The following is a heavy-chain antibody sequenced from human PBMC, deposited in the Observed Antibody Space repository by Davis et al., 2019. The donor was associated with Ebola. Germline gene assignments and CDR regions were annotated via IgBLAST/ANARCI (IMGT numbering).Heavy chain of an antibody. CDR2: IYYSGST. D-gene: IGHD1-1*01. CDR1: GGSISSGGYY. CDR3: ARAPWNDLRFDY. J-gene: IGHJ4*02. V-gene: IGHV4-30-4*08. Sequence: PSETLSLTCTVSGGSISSGGYYWSWIRQHPGKGLEWIGYIYYSGSTYYNPSLKSRVTISVDTSKNQFSLKLSSVTAADTAVYYCARAPWNDLRFDYWGQGTLVTVSS.